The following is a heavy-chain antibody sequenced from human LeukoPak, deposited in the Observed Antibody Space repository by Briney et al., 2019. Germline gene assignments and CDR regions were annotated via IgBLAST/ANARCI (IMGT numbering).Heavy chain of an antibody. CDR2: IYTSGST. J-gene: IGHJ4*02. D-gene: IGHD1-1*01. V-gene: IGHV4-4*07. CDR3: ARDWDDPVNEYYFDY. Sequence: PSETLSLTCTVSGYSISSGYYWSWIRQPAGKGLEWIGRIYTSGSTNYNPSLKSRVTMSVDTSKNQFSLKLSSVTAADTAVYYCARDWDDPVNEYYFDYWGQGTLVTVSP. CDR1: GYSISSGYY.